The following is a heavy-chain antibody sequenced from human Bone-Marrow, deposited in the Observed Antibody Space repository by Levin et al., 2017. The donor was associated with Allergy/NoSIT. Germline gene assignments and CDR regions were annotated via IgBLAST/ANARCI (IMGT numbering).Heavy chain of an antibody. CDR1: GFTFSNYG. V-gene: IGHV3-33*01. CDR3: ARAPGYSSSWYVRALGYYFDY. D-gene: IGHD6-13*01. Sequence: PGGSLRLSCAASGFTFSNYGMHWVRQAPGKGLEWVAVIWYDGSKKYHADSVKGRFTISRDNSKNTLYLQMNSLRAEDTAVYYCARAPGYSSSWYVRALGYYFDYWGQGTLVTVSS. J-gene: IGHJ4*02. CDR2: IWYDGSKK.